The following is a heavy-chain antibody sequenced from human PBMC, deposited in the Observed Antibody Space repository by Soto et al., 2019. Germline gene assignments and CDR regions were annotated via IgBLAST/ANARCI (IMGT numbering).Heavy chain of an antibody. D-gene: IGHD3-22*01. Sequence: QVQLVQSGAEVKKPGASVKVSCKASGYTFTGYYMHWVRQAPGQGLEWMGWINPNGGGTNYAQKFQGWVTMTRDTSISTAYMELSRLRSDDTAVYYCARAGYYYDSSGYLRLFDYWGQGTLVTVSS. CDR1: GYTFTGYY. CDR3: ARAGYYYDSSGYLRLFDY. V-gene: IGHV1-2*04. CDR2: INPNGGGT. J-gene: IGHJ4*02.